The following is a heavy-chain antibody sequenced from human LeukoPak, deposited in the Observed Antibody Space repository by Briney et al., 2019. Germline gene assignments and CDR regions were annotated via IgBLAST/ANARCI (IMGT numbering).Heavy chain of an antibody. CDR3: ARDSWIRSDYGEDY. CDR2: ISYDGSNK. V-gene: IGHV3-30-3*01. J-gene: IGHJ4*02. D-gene: IGHD4-17*01. Sequence: GGSLRLSCAASGFTFSNYAMHWVRQAPGKGLEWVAVISYDGSNKYYADSVKGRFTISRDNSKNTLYLQMNSLRAEDTAVYYCARDSWIRSDYGEDYWGQGTLVTVSS. CDR1: GFTFSNYA.